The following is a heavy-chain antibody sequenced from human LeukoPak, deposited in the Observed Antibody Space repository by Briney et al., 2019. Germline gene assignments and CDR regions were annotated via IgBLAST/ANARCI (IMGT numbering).Heavy chain of an antibody. J-gene: IGHJ4*02. CDR2: IYPGDSDT. V-gene: IGHV5-51*01. CDR3: ARKSRSGYNDFDC. Sequence: GESLKISCKGSGYTFTTYWIGWVRRMPGKGLEWMGIIYPGDSDTRYSPSFQGQATISADTSISTAYLQWSSLKASDTAVYYCARKSRSGYNDFDCWGQGTLVTVSS. CDR1: GYTFTTYW. D-gene: IGHD5-24*01.